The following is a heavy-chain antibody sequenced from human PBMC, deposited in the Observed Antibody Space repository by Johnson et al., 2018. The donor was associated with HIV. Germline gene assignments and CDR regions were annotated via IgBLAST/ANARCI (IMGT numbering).Heavy chain of an antibody. V-gene: IGHV3-30*02. D-gene: IGHD2-21*02. J-gene: IGHJ3*02. CDR3: AKDKAVVTALYDAFDI. CDR2: IRYDGSNK. CDR1: GFTFSSYG. Sequence: VQLVESGGGVVQPGGSLRLSCAASGFTFSSYGIHWVRQAPGKGLEWVAFIRYDGSNKYYADSVKGRFPISRDNSKNTLYLQMNSLRAEDTAVYYCAKDKAVVTALYDAFDIWGQGTMVTVSS.